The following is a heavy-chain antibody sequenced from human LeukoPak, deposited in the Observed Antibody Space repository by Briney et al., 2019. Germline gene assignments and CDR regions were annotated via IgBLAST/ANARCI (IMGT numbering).Heavy chain of an antibody. D-gene: IGHD2-2*01. Sequence: PGGSLRLSCAASGFTFSGSAMHWVRQASGKGLEWVGRIRSKTNTYATAYGASVKGRFTISRDDSKNTAYLQMNSLKTEDTAVYYCTRLPEGCSSTSCYYDYWGRGTLVIVSS. CDR1: GFTFSGSA. V-gene: IGHV3-73*01. CDR2: IRSKTNTYAT. J-gene: IGHJ4*02. CDR3: TRLPEGCSSTSCYYDY.